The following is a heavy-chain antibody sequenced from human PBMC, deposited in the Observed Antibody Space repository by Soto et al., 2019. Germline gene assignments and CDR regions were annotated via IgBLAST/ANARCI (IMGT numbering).Heavy chain of an antibody. CDR3: ARERAVAGAVDY. J-gene: IGHJ4*02. CDR2: ISYDGSNK. CDR1: GFTFSSYA. Sequence: QVQLVESGGGVVQPGRSLRLSCAASGFTFSSYAMHWVRQAPGKGLEWVAVISYDGSNKYYADSVKGRFTISRDNSKNTLYLQMNSLRAADTAVYYCARERAVAGAVDYWGQGTLVTVSS. V-gene: IGHV3-30-3*01. D-gene: IGHD6-19*01.